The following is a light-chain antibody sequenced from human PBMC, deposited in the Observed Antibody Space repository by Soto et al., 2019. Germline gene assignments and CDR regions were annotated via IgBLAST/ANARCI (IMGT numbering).Light chain of an antibody. CDR3: LQYNSYPWT. Sequence: DIQMTQSPSTLSASVGDRVTITCRASQSISSWLAWYQQKPGKAPKLLIYKASSLESGVPSRFGGSGSGTEFTLTISSLQPDDFATYYCLQYNSYPWTFGQGTKVDI. V-gene: IGKV1-5*03. CDR1: QSISSW. CDR2: KAS. J-gene: IGKJ1*01.